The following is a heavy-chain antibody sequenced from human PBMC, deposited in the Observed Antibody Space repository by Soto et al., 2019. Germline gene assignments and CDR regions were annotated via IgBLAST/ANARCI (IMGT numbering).Heavy chain of an antibody. CDR3: AKVRYSSPMGYYYGMDV. CDR1: RVAFNKFI. CDR2: IIPVFGTA. V-gene: IGHV1-69*01. Sequence: QAQLEQSGGEVKKPGSSVKVSCKASRVAFNKFIVTWVRQAPGDGLEWVGGIIPVFGTANYAQKFQGRVTITADESTSTSYMEVNNLRSEDTAVYYCAKVRYSSPMGYYYGMDVWGQGTTVTVSS. D-gene: IGHD2-2*01. J-gene: IGHJ6*02.